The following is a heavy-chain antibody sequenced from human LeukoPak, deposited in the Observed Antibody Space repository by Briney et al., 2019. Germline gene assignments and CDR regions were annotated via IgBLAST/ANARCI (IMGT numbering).Heavy chain of an antibody. CDR1: GYTFSTSG. Sequence: ASVKVSCKASGYTFSTSGISWVRKAPGQGLEWMGWISAYNGNTNYAQKLQGRVTMTTDTSTSTAYMELRSLRSDDTAVYYCARDSSSWYGVDYWGQGTLVTVSS. V-gene: IGHV1-18*01. D-gene: IGHD6-13*01. CDR2: ISAYNGNT. CDR3: ARDSSSWYGVDY. J-gene: IGHJ4*02.